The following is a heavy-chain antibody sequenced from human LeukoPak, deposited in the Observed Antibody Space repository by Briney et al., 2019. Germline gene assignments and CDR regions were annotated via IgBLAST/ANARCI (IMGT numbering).Heavy chain of an antibody. CDR3: AKRAARGAAAITGKVDY. CDR1: GFTFSSYA. D-gene: IGHD2-2*02. V-gene: IGHV3-23*01. J-gene: IGHJ4*02. CDR2: ISGSGGST. Sequence: QPGGSLRLSCAASGFTFSSYAMSWVRQAPGKGLEWVSAISGSGGSTYYADSVKGRFTISRDNSKNTLYLQMNSLRAEDTAVYYWAKRAARGAAAITGKVDYWGQGTLVTVSS.